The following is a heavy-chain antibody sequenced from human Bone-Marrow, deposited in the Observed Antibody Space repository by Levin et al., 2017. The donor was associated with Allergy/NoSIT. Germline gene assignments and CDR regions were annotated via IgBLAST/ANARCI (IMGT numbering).Heavy chain of an antibody. J-gene: IGHJ2*01. CDR1: GFILNDYS. V-gene: IGHV3-11*01. CDR3: ARVEGASRSSLYFDL. Sequence: GGSLRLSCLASGFILNDYSMTWIRQAPGKGLEWISYITSSGTTIYHTDSLKGRFTISRDSAWNSMYLQMNSLRAEDTAVYYCARVEGASRSSLYFDLWGRGSLVTVSS. D-gene: IGHD6-6*01. CDR2: ITSSGTTI.